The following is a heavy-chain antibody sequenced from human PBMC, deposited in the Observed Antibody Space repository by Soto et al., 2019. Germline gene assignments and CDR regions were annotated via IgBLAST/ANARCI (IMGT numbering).Heavy chain of an antibody. CDR3: ARDIGYCSSTSCYGIDAFDI. J-gene: IGHJ3*02. Sequence: GGSLRLSCAASGFTVSSNYMSWVRQAPGKGLEWVSVIYSGGSTYYADSVKGRFTISRDNSKNTLYLQMNSLRAEDTAVYYCARDIGYCSSTSCYGIDAFDIWGQGTMVTVSS. V-gene: IGHV3-66*01. D-gene: IGHD2-2*03. CDR1: GFTVSSNY. CDR2: IYSGGST.